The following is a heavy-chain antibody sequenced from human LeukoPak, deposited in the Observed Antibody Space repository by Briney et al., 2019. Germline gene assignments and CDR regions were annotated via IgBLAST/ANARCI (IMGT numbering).Heavy chain of an antibody. CDR1: GYTFTGYY. J-gene: IGHJ5*02. CDR3: AREGALSSSSPGWFDP. V-gene: IGHV1-2*02. CDR2: INPNSGGT. D-gene: IGHD6-6*01. Sequence: GASVKVSCKASGYTFTGYYMHWVRQAPGQGLEWMGWINPNSGGTNYAQKFQGRVTMTRDMSISTAYMELSRLRSDDTAVYYCAREGALSSSSPGWFDPWGQGTLVTVSS.